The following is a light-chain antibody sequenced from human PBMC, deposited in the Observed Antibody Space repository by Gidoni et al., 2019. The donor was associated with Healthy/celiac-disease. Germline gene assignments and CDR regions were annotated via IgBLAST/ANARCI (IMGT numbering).Light chain of an antibody. J-gene: IGKJ5*01. V-gene: IGKV3-15*01. CDR1: QSVSRD. Sequence: DIVMTQSPSTLSVSPGERATLSCRVSQSVSRDLAWYQQKPGQAPRLLIYGVSTRATGVPARFRGSGYGTEFTLTISSVQSEDFAVYYCQQCHTWPPSTFGQGTRLEIK. CDR2: GVS. CDR3: QQCHTWPPST.